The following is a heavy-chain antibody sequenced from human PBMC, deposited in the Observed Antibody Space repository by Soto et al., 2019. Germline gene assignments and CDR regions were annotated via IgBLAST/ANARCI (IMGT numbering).Heavy chain of an antibody. D-gene: IGHD3-10*01. V-gene: IGHV1-18*01. CDR2: ISAYNGNT. Sequence: GASVKVSCKASGYTFTSYGISWVRQAPGQGLEWMGWISAYNGNTNYAQKLQGRVTMTTDTSTSTAYMELRSLRSDDTAVYYCARDFGSLTTQYYYGVDVWGQGTTVTVSS. CDR3: ARDFGSLTTQYYYGVDV. CDR1: GYTFTSYG. J-gene: IGHJ6*02.